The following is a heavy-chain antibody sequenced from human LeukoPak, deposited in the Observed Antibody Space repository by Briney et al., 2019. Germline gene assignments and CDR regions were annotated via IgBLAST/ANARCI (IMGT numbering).Heavy chain of an antibody. J-gene: IGHJ4*02. CDR1: GFTVSSNY. CDR2: IYSGDST. CDR3: ARVTVTTTSDYFDY. Sequence: GGSLRLSCAASGFTVSSNYMSWVRQAPGKGLECVSIIYSGDSTYYADSVKGRFTISRDNSKNTRYLQMNSLRAEDTAVYYCARVTVTTTSDYFDYWGQGTLVTVSS. D-gene: IGHD4-17*01. V-gene: IGHV3-53*01.